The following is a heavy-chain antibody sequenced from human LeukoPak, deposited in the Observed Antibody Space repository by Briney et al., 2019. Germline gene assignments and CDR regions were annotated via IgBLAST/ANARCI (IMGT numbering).Heavy chain of an antibody. CDR1: GYTFTSYA. CDR3: ARAGDYYDSSGGDY. V-gene: IGHV7-4-1*02. D-gene: IGHD3-22*01. J-gene: IGHJ4*02. Sequence: ASXXXSXXASGYTFTSYAMNWVRQAPGQGLXWXGWINTNTGNPTYAQGFTGRFVFSLDTSVSTAYLQISSLKAEDTAVYYCARAGDYYDSSGGDYWGQGTLVTVS. CDR2: INTNTGNP.